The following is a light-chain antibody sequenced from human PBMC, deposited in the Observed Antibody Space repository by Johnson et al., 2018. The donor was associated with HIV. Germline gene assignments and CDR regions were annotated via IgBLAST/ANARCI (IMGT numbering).Light chain of an antibody. Sequence: QSVLTQPPSVSAAPGQKVTISCSGSSSNIGNNYVSWYQQLPGTAPKLLIYDNNKRPSGIPDRFSCSKSGTSATLGITGLQTGDEADYYCATWDSSLSAGRVFGTGTKVTVL. J-gene: IGLJ1*01. CDR1: SSNIGNNY. V-gene: IGLV1-51*01. CDR2: DNN. CDR3: ATWDSSLSAGRV.